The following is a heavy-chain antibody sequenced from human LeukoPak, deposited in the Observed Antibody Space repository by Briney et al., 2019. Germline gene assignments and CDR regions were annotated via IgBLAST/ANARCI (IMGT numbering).Heavy chain of an antibody. CDR1: GYTFTSYY. J-gene: IGHJ2*01. V-gene: IGHV1-46*01. CDR3: ARGASSIAALNPFWYFDL. Sequence: GASVKVSCKASGYTFTSYYMHWVRQGPGQGLEWMGIINPSGGSTSYAQKFQGRVTMTRDTPTNTVYMELSSLRSEDTAVYYCARGASSIAALNPFWYFDLWGRGTLVTVSS. CDR2: INPSGGST. D-gene: IGHD6-6*01.